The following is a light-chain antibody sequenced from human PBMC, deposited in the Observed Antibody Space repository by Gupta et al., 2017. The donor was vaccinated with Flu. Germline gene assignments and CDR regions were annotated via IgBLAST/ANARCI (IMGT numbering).Light chain of an antibody. J-gene: IGLJ3*02. CDR1: SSDVGGYNY. CDR2: EVS. V-gene: IGLV2-8*01. Sequence: SSDVGGYNYVSWYQQHPGKAPKLMIYEVSKRPSGVPDRFSGSKSGNTASLTVSGLQAEDEADYYRSSYAGSNNLVFGGGTKLTVL. CDR3: SSYAGSNNLV.